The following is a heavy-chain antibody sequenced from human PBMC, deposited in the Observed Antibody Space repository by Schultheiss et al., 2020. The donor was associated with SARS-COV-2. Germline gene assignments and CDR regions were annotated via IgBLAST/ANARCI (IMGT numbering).Heavy chain of an antibody. Sequence: GGSLRLSCAASGFTFSSYAMHWVRQAPGKGLEWVAVISYDGSNKYYADSVKGRFTISRDNSKNTLYLQMNSLRAEDTAVYYCAKSLADSSYRTRDAFDIWGQGTMVTVSS. J-gene: IGHJ3*02. CDR3: AKSLADSSYRTRDAFDI. CDR2: ISYDGSNK. D-gene: IGHD5-12*01. CDR1: GFTFSSYA. V-gene: IGHV3-30-3*01.